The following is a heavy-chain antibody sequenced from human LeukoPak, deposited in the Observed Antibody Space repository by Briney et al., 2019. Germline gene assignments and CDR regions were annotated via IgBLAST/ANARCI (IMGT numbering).Heavy chain of an antibody. V-gene: IGHV3-30-3*01. D-gene: IGHD6-19*01. J-gene: IGHJ4*02. CDR1: GFTFSNYA. CDR2: ISYDGSNK. CDR3: ARDGYSSGWYMGFYFDY. Sequence: PGRSLRLSCAASGFTFSNYAIHWVRQAPGKGLEWVAVISYDGSNKYYADSVKGRFTISRDNSKNTLYLQMNSLRAEDTAVYYCARDGYSSGWYMGFYFDYWGQGTLVTVSS.